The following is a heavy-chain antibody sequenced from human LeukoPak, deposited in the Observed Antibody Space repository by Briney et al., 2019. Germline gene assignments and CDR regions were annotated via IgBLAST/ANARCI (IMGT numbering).Heavy chain of an antibody. J-gene: IGHJ4*02. CDR1: GFTFSSYE. CDR3: ARDRSGPYGSGSYLCDY. CDR2: ISSSGSTI. V-gene: IGHV3-48*03. Sequence: GGSLRLSCAASGFTFSSYEMNWVRQAPGKGLEWVSYISSSGSTIYYADSVKGRFTISRDNAKNSLYLQMNSLRAEDTAVYYCARDRSGPYGSGSYLCDYWGQGTLVTVSS. D-gene: IGHD3-10*01.